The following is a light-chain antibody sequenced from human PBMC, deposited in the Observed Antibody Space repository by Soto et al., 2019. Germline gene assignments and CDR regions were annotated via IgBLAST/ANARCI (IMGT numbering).Light chain of an antibody. CDR1: QSVINDY. V-gene: IGKV3-15*01. J-gene: IGKJ4*01. CDR2: VVS. Sequence: EIVMTQSPATLSVSPGERATLSCRASQSVINDYLAWYQQKPGQAPRLLIYVVSTRATGIPARFSGSGSGTEFTLTISSLQSEDFAVYYCQQYSSWPLTFGGGTKVEIK. CDR3: QQYSSWPLT.